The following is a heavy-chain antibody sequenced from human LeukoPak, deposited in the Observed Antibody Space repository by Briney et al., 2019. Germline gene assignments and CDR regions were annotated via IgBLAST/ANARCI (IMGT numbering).Heavy chain of an antibody. J-gene: IGHJ4*02. V-gene: IGHV1-2*02. CDR3: AGPQDYYDSKHHYDHDGFDH. CDR1: GSTFTGYY. D-gene: IGHD3-22*01. CDR2: IHTNSGGT. Sequence: ASVKVSCKASGSTFTGYYMHWVRQAPGQGLGWMGWIHTNSGGTYYEQTFHGKVTMTTDTSTSTAYIQLSRSGSDETAAGYCAGPQDYYDSKHHYDHDGFDHWGQGTLVTVSS.